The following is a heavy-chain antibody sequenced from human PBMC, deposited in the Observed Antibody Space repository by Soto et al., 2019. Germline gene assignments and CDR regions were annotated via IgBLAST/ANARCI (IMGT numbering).Heavy chain of an antibody. J-gene: IGHJ3*02. D-gene: IGHD2-15*01. Sequence: EVQLLESGGGLVQPGGSLRLSCAASGLTFSSYAMSWVRQAPGKGLEGVSAISGSGGSTYYADSVKGRFTISRDNSKNLMCLQMNSLRADDTAVYFCARRRGPLLKDAFDIWGQGTMFTVSS. V-gene: IGHV3-23*01. CDR2: ISGSGGST. CDR1: GLTFSSYA. CDR3: ARRRGPLLKDAFDI.